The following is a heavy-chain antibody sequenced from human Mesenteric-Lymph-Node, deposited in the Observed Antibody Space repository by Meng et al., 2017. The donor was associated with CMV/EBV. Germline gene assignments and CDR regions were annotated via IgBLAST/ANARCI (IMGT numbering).Heavy chain of an antibody. Sequence: FSLTPSGVGVGWLRQSPGKALEFLAFIFWDDDRRYNPSLKGTVTITKDTSKNEVVLTLTNMDPVDTATYYCAHSSKGRGYTYGYVDYWGQGTLVTVSS. CDR2: IFWDDDR. D-gene: IGHD5-18*01. CDR3: AHSSKGRGYTYGYVDY. J-gene: IGHJ4*02. CDR1: FSLTPSGVG. V-gene: IGHV2-5*02.